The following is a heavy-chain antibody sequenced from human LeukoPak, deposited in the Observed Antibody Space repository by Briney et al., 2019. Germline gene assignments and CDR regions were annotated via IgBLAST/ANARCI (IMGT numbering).Heavy chain of an antibody. V-gene: IGHV3-30*04. Sequence: PGGSLRLSCAASGFTFSSYAMHWVRQAPGKGLEWVAVISYDGSNKYYADSVKGRFTISRDNSKNTLYLQMNSLRAEDTAVYYCARDFHRITLGIVVVTATYGDWYFDLWGRGTLVTVSS. CDR3: ARDFHRITLGIVVVTATYGDWYFDL. CDR1: GFTFSSYA. J-gene: IGHJ2*01. CDR2: ISYDGSNK. D-gene: IGHD2-21*02.